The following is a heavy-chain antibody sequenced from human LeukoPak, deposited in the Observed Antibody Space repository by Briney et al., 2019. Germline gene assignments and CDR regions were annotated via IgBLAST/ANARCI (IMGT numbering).Heavy chain of an antibody. CDR2: IYYCGST. Sequence: SETLSLTCTVSGGSISSYYWSWIRQPPGKGLEWIGYIYYCGSTNYNPSLKSRVTISVDTSKNQFSLKLSSVTAADTAVYYCARHGGFDWNWFDPWGQGTLVTVSS. V-gene: IGHV4-59*01. CDR3: ARHGGFDWNWFDP. J-gene: IGHJ5*02. CDR1: GGSISSYY. D-gene: IGHD3-9*01.